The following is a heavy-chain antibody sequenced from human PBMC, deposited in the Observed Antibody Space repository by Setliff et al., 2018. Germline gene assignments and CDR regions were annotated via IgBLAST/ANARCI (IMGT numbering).Heavy chain of an antibody. V-gene: IGHV4-4*08. CDR2: IHISGST. J-gene: IGHJ4*02. CDR3: ARGRYFESSSYYFPFDY. Sequence: SETLSLTCTVSGGSISSYYWSWIWQPPGKGLEWIGYIHISGSTNNNPSLKSRVTISIDSSKNQMSLRMTSVTAADTAVYYCARGRYFESSSYYFPFDYWGLGTLVTVSS. D-gene: IGHD3-22*01. CDR1: GGSISSYY.